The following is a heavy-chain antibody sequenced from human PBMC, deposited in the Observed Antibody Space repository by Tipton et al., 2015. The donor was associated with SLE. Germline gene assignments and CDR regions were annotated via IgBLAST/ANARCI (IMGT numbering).Heavy chain of an antibody. V-gene: IGHV4-34*01. Sequence: TLSLTCAVYGGSFSGYYWSWIRQPPGKGLEWIGEINHSGSTNYNPSLKSRVTISVDTSKNQFSLKLSSVTAADTAVYYCAREPVSGSSPFDYWGQGTLVTVSS. CDR2: INHSGST. J-gene: IGHJ4*02. D-gene: IGHD1-26*01. CDR3: AREPVSGSSPFDY. CDR1: GGSFSGYY.